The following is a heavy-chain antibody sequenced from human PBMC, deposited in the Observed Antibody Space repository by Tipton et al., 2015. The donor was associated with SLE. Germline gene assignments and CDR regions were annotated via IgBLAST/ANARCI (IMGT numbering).Heavy chain of an antibody. D-gene: IGHD5-18*01. J-gene: IGHJ5*02. Sequence: TLSLTCTISGGSISSSSHYWGWIRQTPGKGLEWLGSIYYTGTTTYYNSFLKSRVTMSVDTSKNQFSLRLTSVIVADTAVYYCARLHGYSYGLNWFDPWGQGTLISVSS. V-gene: IGHV4-39*07. CDR2: IYYTGTTT. CDR1: GGSISSSSHY. CDR3: ARLHGYSYGLNWFDP.